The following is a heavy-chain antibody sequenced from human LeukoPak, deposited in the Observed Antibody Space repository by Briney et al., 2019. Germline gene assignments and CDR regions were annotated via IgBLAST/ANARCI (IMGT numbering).Heavy chain of an antibody. Sequence: PVKVSCKASGGTFSSYAISWVRQAPGQGLEWMGRIIPILGIANYAQKFQGRVTITADKSTSTAYMELSSLRSEDTAVYYCARAVTKYYYDSGGFGFDYWGQGTLDTVSS. CDR2: IIPILGIA. D-gene: IGHD3-22*01. CDR1: GGTFSSYA. J-gene: IGHJ4*02. V-gene: IGHV1-69*04. CDR3: ARAVTKYYYDSGGFGFDY.